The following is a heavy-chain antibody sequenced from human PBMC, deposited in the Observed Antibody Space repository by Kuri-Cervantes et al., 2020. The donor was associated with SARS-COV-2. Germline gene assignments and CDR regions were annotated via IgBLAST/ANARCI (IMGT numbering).Heavy chain of an antibody. CDR3: ARGPLFDDFGLST. V-gene: IGHV4-61*01. CDR1: GGSVSSGSYY. D-gene: IGHD3/OR15-3a*01. CDR2: IYYGGST. Sequence: SETLSLTCTVFGGSVSSGSYYWSWIRQPAGKGLEWIGYIYYGGSTNYNPSLKSRVTISVDTSKNQFSLKLSSVTAADTAVYYCARGPLFDDFGLSTWGQGALVTVSS. J-gene: IGHJ5*02.